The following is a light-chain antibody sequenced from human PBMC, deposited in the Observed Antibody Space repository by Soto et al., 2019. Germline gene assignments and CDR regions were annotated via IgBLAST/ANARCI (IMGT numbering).Light chain of an antibody. Sequence: QSALTQPPSASGTPGQRVTISCSGSSSNIGSNPVNCYQQLPGTAPKLLIYSNNQRPSGVPDRFAGSKSGTSASLAISGLQSEDEADYYCAAWDDSLNGVVFGGGTKVTVL. CDR1: SSNIGSNP. J-gene: IGLJ2*01. V-gene: IGLV1-44*01. CDR3: AAWDDSLNGVV. CDR2: SNN.